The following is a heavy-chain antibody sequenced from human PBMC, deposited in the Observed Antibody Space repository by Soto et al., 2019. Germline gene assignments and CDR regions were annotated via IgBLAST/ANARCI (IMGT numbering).Heavy chain of an antibody. CDR1: GGTFSSYT. CDR3: ASGGYSGYGIGNDAFDI. D-gene: IGHD5-12*01. V-gene: IGHV1-69*02. Sequence: QVQLVQSGAEVKKPGSSVKVSCKASGGTFSSYTISWVRQAPGQGLEWMGRIIPILGIANYAQKLQGRVTITADKNTSTAYMGLSSLRSEDTAVYYCASGGYSGYGIGNDAFDIWGHGTMVTVSS. J-gene: IGHJ3*02. CDR2: IIPILGIA.